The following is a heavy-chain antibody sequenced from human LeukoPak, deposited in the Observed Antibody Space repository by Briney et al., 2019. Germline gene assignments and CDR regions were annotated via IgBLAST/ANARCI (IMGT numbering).Heavy chain of an antibody. J-gene: IGHJ6*03. V-gene: IGHV4-61*01. Sequence: PSETLSLTCAVSGYSIGSGYYWGWIRQPPGKGLEWIGYIYYNGSTNYNASLKSRVTISVATSRNQFSLKLSSVTAADTAVYYCARRWRGYYYMDVWGKGTTVSVSS. D-gene: IGHD4-23*01. CDR2: IYYNGST. CDR3: ARRWRGYYYMDV. CDR1: GYSIGSGYY.